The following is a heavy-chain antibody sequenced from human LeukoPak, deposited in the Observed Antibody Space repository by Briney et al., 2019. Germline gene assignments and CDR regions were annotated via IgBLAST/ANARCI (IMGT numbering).Heavy chain of an antibody. CDR3: ATEPLVGGSYYYYYMDV. V-gene: IGHV1-2*02. CDR2: INPNSGGT. J-gene: IGHJ6*03. Sequence: ASVKVSCKASGYTFTGYYMHWVRQAPGQGLYGMRLINPNSGGTNYAQQFQGRVNMTRDTSISTAYMELSRLRSDDTAVYYCATEPLVGGSYYYYYMDVWGKGTTVTVSS. D-gene: IGHD1-26*01. CDR1: GYTFTGYY.